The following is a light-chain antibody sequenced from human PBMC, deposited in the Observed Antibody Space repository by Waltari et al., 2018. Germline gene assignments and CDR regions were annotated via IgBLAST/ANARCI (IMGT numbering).Light chain of an antibody. CDR1: QSVSSN. Sequence: EIVMTQSPATLSVSPGERGTLSCRASQSVSSNLAWYQQKPGQAPRLRIYGASTRATGIPARFSGSGSGTEFTLTISSLQSEDFAVYYCQQYNNWHTWTFGQGTKVEIK. V-gene: IGKV3-15*01. J-gene: IGKJ1*01. CDR3: QQYNNWHTWT. CDR2: GAS.